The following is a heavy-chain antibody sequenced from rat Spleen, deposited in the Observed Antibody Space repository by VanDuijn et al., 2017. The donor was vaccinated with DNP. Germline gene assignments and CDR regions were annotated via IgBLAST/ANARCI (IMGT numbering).Heavy chain of an antibody. V-gene: IGHV5-31*01. CDR2: IISSGGIT. Sequence: EVQLVETGGGLVQPGRSLKLSCIASGFTFNNYYMTWIRQVLGTGLEWVASIISSGGITYYRDSVKGRFTISRDNAKSTLYLQMDSLRSEDTATYYCATGTLAYWDQGTLVTVSS. J-gene: IGHJ3*01. CDR3: ATGTLAY. CDR1: GFTFNNYY.